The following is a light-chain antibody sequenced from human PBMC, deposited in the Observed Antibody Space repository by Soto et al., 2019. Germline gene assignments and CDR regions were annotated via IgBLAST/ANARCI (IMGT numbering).Light chain of an antibody. CDR1: SSNIGSNT. CDR3: AAWDDSLNGVV. J-gene: IGLJ3*02. V-gene: IGLV1-44*01. Sequence: QSVLIQPSSASGTPGQRVTISCSGSSSNIGSNTIKWYQQFPGTAPKLLIYSNNQRPSGVPDRFSGSKSGTSASLAISGLQSEDEADYYCAAWDDSLNGVVFGGGTKLTVL. CDR2: SNN.